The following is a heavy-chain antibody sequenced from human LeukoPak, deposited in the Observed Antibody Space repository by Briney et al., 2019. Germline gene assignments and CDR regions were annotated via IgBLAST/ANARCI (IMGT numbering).Heavy chain of an antibody. V-gene: IGHV4-39*01. J-gene: IGHJ4*02. D-gene: IGHD6-13*01. CDR3: ARLSLMAAAADY. CDR2: TYYSGST. CDR1: GGSISSSSYY. Sequence: SETLSLTCTVSGGSISSSSYYWGWIRQPPGKGLEWIGSTYYSGSTYYNPSLKSRVTISVDTSKNQFSLKLSSVTAADTAVYYCARLSLMAAAADYWGQGTLVTVSS.